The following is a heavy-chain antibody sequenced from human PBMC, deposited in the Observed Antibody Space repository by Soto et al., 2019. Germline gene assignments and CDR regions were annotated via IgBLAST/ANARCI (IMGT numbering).Heavy chain of an antibody. D-gene: IGHD3-22*01. V-gene: IGHV4-59*01. CDR2: FYKSGTT. CDR3: ARTYDNSGPNSGGYAFDI. J-gene: IGHJ3*02. CDR1: GDSINSYY. Sequence: QVQLQESGPGLVKPSETLSFTCTVSGDSINSYYWSWIRQPPGKGLEWIAYFYKSGTTNYNPSLKSRVTMSVDTSKNQFSRKLCSVTAADTAVYYCARTYDNSGPNSGGYAFDIWGQGTMVTVSS.